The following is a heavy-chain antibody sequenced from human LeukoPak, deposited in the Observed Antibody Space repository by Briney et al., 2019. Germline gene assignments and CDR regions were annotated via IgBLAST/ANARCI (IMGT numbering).Heavy chain of an antibody. V-gene: IGHV3-64*01. Sequence: GGSLRLSCAASGFTFSSYAMHWVRQAPGKGLGYVSAISSNGGSTYYANSVKGRFTISRDNSKNTLYLQMGSLRAEDMAVYYCARGPGITGTTTFDYWGQGTLVTVSS. CDR1: GFTFSSYA. CDR3: ARGPGITGTTTFDY. CDR2: ISSNGGST. J-gene: IGHJ4*02. D-gene: IGHD1-20*01.